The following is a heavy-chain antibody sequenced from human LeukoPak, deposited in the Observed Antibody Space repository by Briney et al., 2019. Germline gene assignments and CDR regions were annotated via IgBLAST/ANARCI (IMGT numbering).Heavy chain of an antibody. Sequence: SVKVSCKASGYTFTSYDINWVRQATGQGLEWMGGIIPIFGTANYAQKFQGRVTITADKSTSTAYMELSSLRSEDTAVYYCARGSWFGYYYYYYMDVWGKGTTVTVSS. D-gene: IGHD3-10*01. V-gene: IGHV1-69*06. CDR2: IIPIFGTA. CDR1: GYTFTSYD. J-gene: IGHJ6*03. CDR3: ARGSWFGYYYYYYMDV.